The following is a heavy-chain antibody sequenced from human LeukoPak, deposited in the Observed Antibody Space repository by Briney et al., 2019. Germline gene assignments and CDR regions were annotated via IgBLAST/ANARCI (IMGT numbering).Heavy chain of an antibody. CDR3: ARGGGPYGSTGFFAGPFDY. Sequence: EASVKVSCKASGGTFSTNAISWVRQAPGQGLEWMGGLIPLFGSAHYAQKLQGRVTITTDESTSTAYMVLSSLRSDDTAIYYCARGGGPYGSTGFFAGPFDYWGQGTLVTVSS. CDR1: GGTFSTNA. J-gene: IGHJ4*02. V-gene: IGHV1-69*05. CDR2: LIPLFGSA. D-gene: IGHD6-19*01.